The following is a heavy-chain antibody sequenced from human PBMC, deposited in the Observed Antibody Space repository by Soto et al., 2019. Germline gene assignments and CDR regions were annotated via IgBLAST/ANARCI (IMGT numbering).Heavy chain of an antibody. CDR1: GGSMSSGGYS. CDR2: IYHNGSP. CDR3: ARVPDV. Sequence: SETLSLTCAVSGGSMSSGGYSWSWIRQPPGKGLEWIGYIYHNGSPYYNPSLKSRVTISVDRSKNQLSLKLSSVTAADTAVYYCARVPDVWGQGTTVTVSS. V-gene: IGHV4-30-2*01. J-gene: IGHJ6*02.